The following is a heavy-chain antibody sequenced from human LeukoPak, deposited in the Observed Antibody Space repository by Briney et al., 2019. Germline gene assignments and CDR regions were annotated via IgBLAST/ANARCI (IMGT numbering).Heavy chain of an antibody. CDR3: ARDGPYYYDSSGYYRFDY. V-gene: IGHV1-18*01. D-gene: IGHD3-22*01. J-gene: IGHJ4*02. CDR2: ISAYNGNT. Sequence: GASVKVSCKASGYTFTSYGISWVRQAPGQRLEWMGWISAYNGNTNYAQKLQGRVTMTTDTSTSTAYMELRSLRSDDTAVYYCARDGPYYYDSSGYYRFDYWGQGTLVTVSS. CDR1: GYTFTSYG.